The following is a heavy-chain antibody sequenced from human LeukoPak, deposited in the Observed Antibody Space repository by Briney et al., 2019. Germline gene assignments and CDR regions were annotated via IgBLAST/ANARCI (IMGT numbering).Heavy chain of an antibody. CDR1: GFTFSSYW. J-gene: IGHJ4*02. CDR2: ISGSGGST. V-gene: IGHV3-23*01. D-gene: IGHD6-19*01. CDR3: AKDPHSNGWYYFDY. Sequence: GGSLRLSCAASGFTFSSYWMTWVRQAPGKGLEWVSAISGSGGSTYYADSVKGRFTISRDNSKNTLYLQMNSLRAEDTAVYYCAKDPHSNGWYYFDYWGQGTLVTVSS.